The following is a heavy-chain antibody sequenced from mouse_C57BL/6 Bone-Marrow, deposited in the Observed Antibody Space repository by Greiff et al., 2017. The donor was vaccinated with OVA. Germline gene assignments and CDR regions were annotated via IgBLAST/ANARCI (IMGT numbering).Heavy chain of an antibody. CDR2: IYWDDDK. V-gene: IGHV8-12*01. CDR3: ARRVRVYDYDWYFDV. CDR1: GFSLSTSGMG. J-gene: IGHJ1*03. D-gene: IGHD2-4*01. Sequence: QVQLKESGPGILQSSQTLSLTCSFSGFSLSTSGMGVSWIRHPSGQGLEWLAHIYWDDDKRYNPSLQSRLTISKATSRTQVFLKITSVDAADTATYYCARRVRVYDYDWYFDVWGTGTTVTVSS.